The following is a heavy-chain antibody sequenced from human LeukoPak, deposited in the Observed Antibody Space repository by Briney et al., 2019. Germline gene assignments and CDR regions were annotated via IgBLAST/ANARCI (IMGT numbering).Heavy chain of an antibody. CDR1: GFTVSSNY. CDR2: IYSGGST. D-gene: IGHD2-15*01. V-gene: IGHV3-66*02. J-gene: IGHJ4*02. CDR3: ARGSTWSKVAEYYFDY. Sequence: GGSLRLSCAASGFTVSSNYISWVRQAPGTGLEWGSVIYSGGSTYYADSVKGRFTISRDNSKNTLYLQMSSLRAEDTAVYYCARGSTWSKVAEYYFDYGGQGTLVTVSS.